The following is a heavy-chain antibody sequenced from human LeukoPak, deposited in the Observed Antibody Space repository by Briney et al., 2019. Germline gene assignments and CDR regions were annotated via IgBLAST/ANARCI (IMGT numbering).Heavy chain of an antibody. J-gene: IGHJ4*02. CDR2: IWYNGNEK. Sequence: GGSLRLSCTASGFMFRNYGIHWVRQAPGKGLEWVAVIWYNGNEKYYTGSVEGRFTISRDNSKNTVYLQMNSLRAEDTAVYYCARDEYSFSLRGATIDYWGQGTLVTVSS. CDR1: GFMFRNYG. D-gene: IGHD1-26*01. V-gene: IGHV3-33*01. CDR3: ARDEYSFSLRGATIDY.